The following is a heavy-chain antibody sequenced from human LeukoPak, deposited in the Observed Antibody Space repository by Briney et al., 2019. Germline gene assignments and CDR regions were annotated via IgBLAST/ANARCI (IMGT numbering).Heavy chain of an antibody. Sequence: GGSLRLSCAASGFTFSSYAMSWVRQAPGKGLEWVSHIHGDGTNPTYADSVRGRFTISRDNAKNTLYLQMNSLRAEDTAVYYCVRDWFGEFHWGQGTLVTVSS. CDR2: IHGDGTNP. V-gene: IGHV3-74*01. CDR3: VRDWFGEFH. D-gene: IGHD3-10*01. CDR1: GFTFSSYA. J-gene: IGHJ4*02.